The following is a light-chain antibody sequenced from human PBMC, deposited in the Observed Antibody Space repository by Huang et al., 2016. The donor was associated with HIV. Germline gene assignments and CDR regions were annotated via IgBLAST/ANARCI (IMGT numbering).Light chain of an antibody. CDR2: KAS. V-gene: IGKV1-5*03. CDR3: QHYNSYPWT. CDR1: QSISGW. J-gene: IGKJ1*01. Sequence: DIQMTQSPSTLSASVGDRVTITSRASQSISGWLAWYQQKPGKAPKLLIYKASSLESGVPSRFSGSGSETEFSLTVSSLQSDDVATYYCQHYNSYPWTFGQGTKVEIK.